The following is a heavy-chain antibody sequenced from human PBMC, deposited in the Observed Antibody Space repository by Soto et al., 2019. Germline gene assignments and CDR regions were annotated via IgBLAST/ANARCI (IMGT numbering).Heavy chain of an antibody. CDR1: GYTFTGYY. Sequence: ASVKVSCKASGYTFTGYYMHWVRQAPGQGLELMGWMNPNSGNTGYARKFQGRVTMTRNTSISTAYMELSSLRFEDTAVYYCARERTYFGDYWGQGTLVTVSS. V-gene: IGHV1-8*02. J-gene: IGHJ4*02. D-gene: IGHD3-9*01. CDR3: ARERTYFGDY. CDR2: MNPNSGNT.